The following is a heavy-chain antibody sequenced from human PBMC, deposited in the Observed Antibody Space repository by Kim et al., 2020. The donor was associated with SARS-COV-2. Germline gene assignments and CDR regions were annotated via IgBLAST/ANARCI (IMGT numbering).Heavy chain of an antibody. D-gene: IGHD3-10*01. J-gene: IGHJ4*02. V-gene: IGHV4-39*01. CDR2: IYYSGST. Sequence: SETLSLTCTVSGGSISSSSYYWGWIRQPPGKGLEWIGSIYYSGSTYYNPSLKGRVTISVDTSKNQFSLKLSSVTAADTAVYYCARQLNWIGMGSGSYGHVDYWGQGTLVTVSS. CDR1: GGSISSSSYY. CDR3: ARQLNWIGMGSGSYGHVDY.